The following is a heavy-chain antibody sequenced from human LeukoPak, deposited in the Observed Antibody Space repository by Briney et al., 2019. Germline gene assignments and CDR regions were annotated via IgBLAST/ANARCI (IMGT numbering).Heavy chain of an antibody. CDR1: GFTFSSYA. J-gene: IGHJ4*02. Sequence: QSGGSLRLSCAASGFTFSSYAMKWVRQAPGKGLEWVSAISRGSGYIYYADSVKGRFTTSGDNSKNTLYLQMNSLRAEDTALYYCATDEFIIDYWGQGTLVTVSS. V-gene: IGHV3-23*01. CDR3: ATDEFIIDY. CDR2: ISRGSGYI.